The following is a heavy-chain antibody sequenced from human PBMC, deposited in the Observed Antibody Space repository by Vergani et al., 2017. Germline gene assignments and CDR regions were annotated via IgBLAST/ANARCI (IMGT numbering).Heavy chain of an antibody. CDR2: IYYSGST. V-gene: IGHV4-59*01. J-gene: IGHJ4*02. CDR1: GVSISSYY. Sequence: QVQLQESGPGLVKPSETLSLTCTVSGVSISSYYWSWIRQPPGKGLEWIGYIYYSGSTNYNPSLKSRVTISVDTSKNQFSLKLSSVTAADTAVYYCARGLGYWGQGTLVTVSS. CDR3: ARGLGY.